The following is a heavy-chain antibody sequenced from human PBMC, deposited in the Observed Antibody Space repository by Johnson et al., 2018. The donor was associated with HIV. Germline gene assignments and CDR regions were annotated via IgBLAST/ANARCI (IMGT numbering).Heavy chain of an antibody. Sequence: VQLVESGGGLVQPGGSLRLSCAASGFTFSSYAMSWVRQAPGKGLEWVSAIYSGGSTYYADSVQGRFTISRDNSKNTRYLQMNSLRAEDTAVYYCAKQHEQLVEPDAFDIWGQGTMVTVSS. CDR1: GFTFSSYA. D-gene: IGHD6-6*01. V-gene: IGHV3-23*05. CDR3: AKQHEQLVEPDAFDI. CDR2: IYSGGST. J-gene: IGHJ3*02.